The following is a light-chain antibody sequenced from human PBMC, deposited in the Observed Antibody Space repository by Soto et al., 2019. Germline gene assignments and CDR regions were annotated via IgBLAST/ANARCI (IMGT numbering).Light chain of an antibody. J-gene: IGLJ2*01. CDR2: EIN. CDR1: SSDIGSYNF. CDR3: RSDTTTSTLI. Sequence: QSALTQPASVSGSPGQSITISCTGTSSDIGSYNFVSWYQQHPGKAPKLLIHEINNRPSGVSIRFSGSKSGNTASLTISGLYAEDEADYYSRSDTTTSTLIFGGGTKVTVL. V-gene: IGLV2-14*01.